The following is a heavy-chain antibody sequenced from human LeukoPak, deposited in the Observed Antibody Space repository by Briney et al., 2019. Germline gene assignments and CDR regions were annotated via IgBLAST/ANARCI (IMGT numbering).Heavy chain of an antibody. D-gene: IGHD3-22*01. CDR1: GFTFSTYW. V-gene: IGHV3-21*01. J-gene: IGHJ4*02. Sequence: GGSLRLSCAASGFTFSTYWMTWVRQAPGKGLEWVSSISSSSNYIYYADSVKGRFTISRDNAKNSLYLQMNSLRAEDTAVYYCARDYDGSGYFGYWGQGTLVTVSS. CDR2: ISSSSNYI. CDR3: ARDYDGSGYFGY.